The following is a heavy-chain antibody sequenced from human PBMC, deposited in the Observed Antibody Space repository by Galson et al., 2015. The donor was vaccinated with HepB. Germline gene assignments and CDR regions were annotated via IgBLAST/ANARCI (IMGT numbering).Heavy chain of an antibody. V-gene: IGHV3-23*01. CDR1: GFTFSSYA. CDR2: ISGSGIST. CDR3: SKDRQGEDGYPAGTFDY. Sequence: SLRLSCAASGFTFSSYAMSWVRQAPGKGLEWVSAISGSGISTYYADSVKGRFTISRDNSNNTLYLQMNILRAEDTAVYYCSKDRQGEDGYPAGTFDYWGQGILVTVSS. J-gene: IGHJ4*02. D-gene: IGHD5-24*01.